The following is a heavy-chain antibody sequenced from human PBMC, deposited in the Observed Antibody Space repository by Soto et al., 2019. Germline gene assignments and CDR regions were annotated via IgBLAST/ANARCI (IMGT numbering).Heavy chain of an antibody. CDR2: IYHSGST. V-gene: IGHV4-30-2*01. Sequence: PSETLSLTCTVSGGSISSSRCHWGWIRQPPGKGLEWIGYIYHSGSTYYNPSLKSRVTISVDRSKNQFSLKLSSVTAADTAVYYCARGSPADFDYWGQGTLVTVSS. J-gene: IGHJ4*02. CDR1: GGSISSSRCH. CDR3: ARGSPADFDY.